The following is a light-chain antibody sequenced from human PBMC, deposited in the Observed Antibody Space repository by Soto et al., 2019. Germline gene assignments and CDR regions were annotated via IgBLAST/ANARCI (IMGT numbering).Light chain of an antibody. CDR3: GTWDNSLSAYV. Sequence: QSVLTQPPSVSAAPGQKVTISCSGSSSNIGNNYVSWYQQLPGTAPKLLIYDNNKRPSGIPDRFSGSKSGTSATLGITGLQTGDDADYCCGTWDNSLSAYVFGTGTKLTVL. CDR1: SSNIGNNY. J-gene: IGLJ1*01. V-gene: IGLV1-51*01. CDR2: DNN.